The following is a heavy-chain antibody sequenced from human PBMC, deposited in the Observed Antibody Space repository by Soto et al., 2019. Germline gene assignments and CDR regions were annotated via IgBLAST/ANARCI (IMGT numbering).Heavy chain of an antibody. CDR2: IYPGDSDT. J-gene: IGHJ6*02. Sequence: GESLNISCKGSGYSFTSYWIGWVRQMPGKGLEWMGIIYPGDSDTRYSPSFQGQVTISADKSISTAYLQWSSLKASDTAMYYCARKVAVAGTYYGMDVWGQGTTVNVS. CDR3: ARKVAVAGTYYGMDV. V-gene: IGHV5-51*01. CDR1: GYSFTSYW. D-gene: IGHD6-19*01.